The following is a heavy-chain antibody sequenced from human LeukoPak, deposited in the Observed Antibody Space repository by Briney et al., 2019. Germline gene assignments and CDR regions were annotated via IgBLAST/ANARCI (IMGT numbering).Heavy chain of an antibody. J-gene: IGHJ4*02. CDR3: ARDLGTNYYDSSGQDVDY. Sequence: GGSLRLSCAASGFTFSDYYMSWIRQAPGKGLEWVSYISSSGSTIYYADSVKGRFTISRDNAKNSLYLQMNSLRAEDTAAYYCARDLGTNYYDSSGQDVDYWGQGTLVTVSS. D-gene: IGHD3-22*01. CDR2: ISSSGSTI. CDR1: GFTFSDYY. V-gene: IGHV3-11*01.